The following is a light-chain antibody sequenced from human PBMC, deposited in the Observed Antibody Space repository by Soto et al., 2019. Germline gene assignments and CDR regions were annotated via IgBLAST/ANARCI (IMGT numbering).Light chain of an antibody. J-gene: IGKJ5*01. V-gene: IGKV3D-20*02. CDR2: GTS. CDR1: ERIYSAY. CDR3: QQRSNWPAIT. Sequence: EVVLTQSPGTLSLSRGERATLSCRAIERIYSAYLGWYQQKPGQAPRLLIYGTSSRATGIPDRFSGSGSGTDFTLTISRLEPEDFAVYYCQQRSNWPAITFGQGTRLEIK.